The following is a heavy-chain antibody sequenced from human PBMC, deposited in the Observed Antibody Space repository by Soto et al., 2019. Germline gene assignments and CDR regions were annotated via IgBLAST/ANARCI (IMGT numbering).Heavy chain of an antibody. CDR1: GGTFSSYT. J-gene: IGHJ6*02. V-gene: IGHV1-69*08. D-gene: IGHD4-17*01. CDR2: IIPILGIA. CDR3: ARDAYGVGMDV. Sequence: QVQLVQSGAEVKKPGSSVKVSCKASGGTFSSYTISWVRQAPGQGLEWMGRIIPILGIANYEQKFQGRVTITADKATSTAYMELSSLRSEDTAVYYCARDAYGVGMDVWGQGTTVTVSS.